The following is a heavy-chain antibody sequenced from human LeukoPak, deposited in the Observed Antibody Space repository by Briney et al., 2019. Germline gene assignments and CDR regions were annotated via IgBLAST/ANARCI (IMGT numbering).Heavy chain of an antibody. CDR2: IYYSGST. V-gene: IGHV4-59*01. J-gene: IGHJ4*02. Sequence: PSETLSLTCTVSGGSISSYYWSWIRQPPGKGLEWIGYIYYSGSTNYNPSLKSRVTISVDTSKNQFSLKLSSVTAADTAVYYCASSLVGASGIDDYWGQGTLVTVSS. CDR3: ASSLVGASGIDDY. CDR1: GGSISSYY. D-gene: IGHD1-26*01.